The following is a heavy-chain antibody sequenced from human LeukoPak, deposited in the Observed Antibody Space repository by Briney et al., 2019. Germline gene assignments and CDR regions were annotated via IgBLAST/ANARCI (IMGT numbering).Heavy chain of an antibody. Sequence: SETLSLTCAVSGGSISSYYWSWIRQPPGKGLEWIGYIYYSGSTNYKPSLKSRVTISVDTSKNQFSLKLSSVTAADTAVYYCARRIGNWFDPWGQGTLVIVSS. J-gene: IGHJ5*02. CDR3: ARRIGNWFDP. CDR1: GGSISSYY. V-gene: IGHV4-59*01. CDR2: IYYSGST. D-gene: IGHD2-21*01.